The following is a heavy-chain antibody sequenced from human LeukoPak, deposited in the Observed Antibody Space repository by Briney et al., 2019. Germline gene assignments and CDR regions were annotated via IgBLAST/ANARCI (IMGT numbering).Heavy chain of an antibody. CDR2: INTNTGNP. CDR1: GYTFTSYA. Sequence: GASVKVSCKASGYTFTSYAMNWVRQAPGQGLEWMGWINTNTGNPTYAQGFTGRFVFSLDTSVSTAYLQISSLKAEDTAVYYCARPTYYYGSGSFFGKNYYYYYGMDVWGQGTTVTVSS. V-gene: IGHV7-4-1*02. D-gene: IGHD3-10*01. CDR3: ARPTYYYGSGSFFGKNYYYYYGMDV. J-gene: IGHJ6*02.